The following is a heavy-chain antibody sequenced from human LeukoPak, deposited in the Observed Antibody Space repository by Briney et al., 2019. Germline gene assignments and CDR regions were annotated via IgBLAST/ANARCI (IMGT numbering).Heavy chain of an antibody. CDR2: IIPIFGTA. CDR1: GGTFSSYA. D-gene: IGHD5-12*01. CDR3: ARVRWPAAKASYSGYESYYFDY. V-gene: IGHV1-69*05. Sequence: SVKVSCKASGGTFSSYAISWVRQAPGQGLEWMGGIIPIFGTANYAQKFQGRVTITTDESTRTAYMELSSLRSEDTAVYYCARVRWPAAKASYSGYESYYFDYWGQGTLVTVSS. J-gene: IGHJ4*02.